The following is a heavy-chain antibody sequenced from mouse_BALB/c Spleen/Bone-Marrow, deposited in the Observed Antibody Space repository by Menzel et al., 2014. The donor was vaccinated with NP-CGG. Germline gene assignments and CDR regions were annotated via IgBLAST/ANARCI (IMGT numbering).Heavy chain of an antibody. J-gene: IGHJ3*01. D-gene: IGHD2-14*01. CDR3: TRGGRYDEVAY. Sequence: VMLVESGPELVRPGVSVKISCKASSYTFTDYAMHWVKPSHAKSLEWIGVISTYYGNANYNQKFKGKATMTVDKSSSTAYMELARLTSEDSAVYYCTRGGRYDEVAYWGQGTLVTVSA. CDR1: SYTFTDYA. V-gene: IGHV1-67*01. CDR2: ISTYYGNA.